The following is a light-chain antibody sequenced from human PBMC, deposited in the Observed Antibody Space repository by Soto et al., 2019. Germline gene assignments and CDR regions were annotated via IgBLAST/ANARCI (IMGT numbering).Light chain of an antibody. Sequence: QSVLTQPASVSGSPRQSITISCTGTNSDLGTYNLVSWYQQHPGKAPKTIIYEVTKRPSGVSKRFSGSKSGNTASLTISGLQAEDEADYYCCSYVGSNIFYVFGTGTKVTVL. CDR1: NSDLGTYNL. CDR3: CSYVGSNIFYV. J-gene: IGLJ1*01. V-gene: IGLV2-23*02. CDR2: EVT.